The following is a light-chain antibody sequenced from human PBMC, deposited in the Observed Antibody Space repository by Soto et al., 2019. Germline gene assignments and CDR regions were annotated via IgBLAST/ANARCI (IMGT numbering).Light chain of an antibody. CDR2: KAY. CDR1: QTISSW. Sequence: DIQMTQSPSTLSGSVGDRVTITCRASQTISSWLAWYQQKPGKAHKLXIYKAYSLESGVQSRFSGSGSGTEFTLTISSLQPDDFATYYCQQYNSYSWTFGQGTKVDIK. CDR3: QQYNSYSWT. V-gene: IGKV1-5*03. J-gene: IGKJ1*01.